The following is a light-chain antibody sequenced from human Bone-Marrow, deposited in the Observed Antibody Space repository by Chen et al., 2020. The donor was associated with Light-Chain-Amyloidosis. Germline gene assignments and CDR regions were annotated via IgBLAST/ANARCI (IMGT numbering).Light chain of an antibody. CDR2: DDS. CDR3: RVWDRGSDRPV. V-gene: IGLV3-21*02. J-gene: IGLJ3*02. Sequence: SYVLTQPSSVSVASGQTATIACGGNNIGSTSVHWCQQTPGQAPLLVVYDDSDRPSGIPERLSGSNSGNTATLTIRRVEAGDGADYYCRVWDRGSDRPVFGGGTKLTVL. CDR1: NIGSTS.